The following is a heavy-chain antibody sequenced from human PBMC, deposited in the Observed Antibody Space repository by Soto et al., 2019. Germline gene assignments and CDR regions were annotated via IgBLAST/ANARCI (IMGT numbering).Heavy chain of an antibody. V-gene: IGHV3-21*06. CDR3: ARESEDLTSNFDY. CDR2: ISSTTNYI. J-gene: IGHJ4*02. Sequence: GGSLRLSXAASGFTYNRYSMNWVRQAPGKALEWVSSISSTTNYIYYGDSMKGRFTISRDNAKNSLYLEMNSLRAEDTAVYYCARESEDLTSNFDYWGQGTLVTVSS. CDR1: GFTYNRYS.